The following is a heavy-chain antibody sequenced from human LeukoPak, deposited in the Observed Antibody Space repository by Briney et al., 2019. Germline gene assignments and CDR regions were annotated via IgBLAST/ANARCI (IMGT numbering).Heavy chain of an antibody. CDR3: ARDSIAAAGTDPFYYYYYGMDV. CDR1: GYTFTGYY. CDR2: INPNSGGT. D-gene: IGHD6-13*01. J-gene: IGHJ6*02. Sequence: GASVKLSCKASGYTFTGYYMHWVRQAPGQGLEWMGWINPNSGGTNYAQKFQVRVTMTRDTAISTAYMELSRLRSDDTAVYYCARDSIAAAGTDPFYYYYYGMDVWGQGTTVTVSS. V-gene: IGHV1-2*02.